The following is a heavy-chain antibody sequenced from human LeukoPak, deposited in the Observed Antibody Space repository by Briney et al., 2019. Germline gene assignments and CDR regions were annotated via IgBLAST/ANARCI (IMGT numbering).Heavy chain of an antibody. D-gene: IGHD6-13*01. CDR3: AKGAAAAGTFY. CDR2: ISGSGGST. CDR1: GFTFSSYA. V-gene: IGHV3-23*01. Sequence: GRSLRLSCAASGFTFSSYAMHWVRQAPGKGLEWVSAISGSGGSTYYADSVKGRFTISRDNSKNTLYLQMNSLRAEDTAVYYCAKGAAAAGTFYWGQGTLVTVSS. J-gene: IGHJ4*02.